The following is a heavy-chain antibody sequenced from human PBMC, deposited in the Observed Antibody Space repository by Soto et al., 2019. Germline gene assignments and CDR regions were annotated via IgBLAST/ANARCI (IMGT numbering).Heavy chain of an antibody. CDR1: GFTFSSYG. CDR2: IWYDESNK. Sequence: QVQLVESGGGVVQPGRSLRLSCAASGFTFSSYGMHWVRQARGKGLEWVAIIWYDESNKYYADSVKGRFTVSRDNSKNTLYLQMNSLRAEDTAVYYCARTHRSGLLTKFACCGQGTLVTVSS. V-gene: IGHV3-33*01. CDR3: ARTHRSGLLTKFAC. J-gene: IGHJ4*02. D-gene: IGHD6-19*01.